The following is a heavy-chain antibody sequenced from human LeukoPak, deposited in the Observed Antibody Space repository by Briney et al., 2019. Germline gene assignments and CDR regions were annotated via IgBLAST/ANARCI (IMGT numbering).Heavy chain of an antibody. J-gene: IGHJ4*02. D-gene: IGHD6-19*01. CDR2: INPNSGGT. CDR3: ARAEAVAGTSRSFDY. CDR1: GYTFTGYY. V-gene: IGHV1-2*04. Sequence: ASVKVSCKASGYTFTGYYMHWVRQAPGQGLEWMGWINPNSGGTNYAQKFQGWVTMTRDTSISTAYMELSRLRSDDTAVYYCARAEAVAGTSRSFDYWGQGTLVTVSS.